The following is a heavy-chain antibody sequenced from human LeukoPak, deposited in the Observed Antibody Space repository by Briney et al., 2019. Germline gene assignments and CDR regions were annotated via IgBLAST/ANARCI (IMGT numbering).Heavy chain of an antibody. D-gene: IGHD2-21*02. J-gene: IGHJ4*02. CDR1: GYTFTGYY. CDR2: INPYSGDT. Sequence: GASVKVSCKASGYTFTGYYIHWVRQAPGQGLEWMAWINPYSGDTDSAQKFQGRVTVTRDTSITTAYMDLSRLRSDDTAVYYCARANGGGAYYPFDYWGQGALVPVSS. CDR3: ARANGGGAYYPFDY. V-gene: IGHV1-2*02.